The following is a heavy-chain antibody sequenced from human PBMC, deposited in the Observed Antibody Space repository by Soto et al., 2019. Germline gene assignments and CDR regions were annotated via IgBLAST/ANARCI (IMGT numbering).Heavy chain of an antibody. Sequence: ASVKVSCKASGYTFTSYGISWVRQAPGQGLEWVGWISAYNGNTNYAQKLQGRVTMTTDTSTSTAYMELRSLRSDDTAVYYCARDRVAGTEYYYYYYGMDVWGQGTTVTVSS. D-gene: IGHD6-19*01. V-gene: IGHV1-18*04. CDR1: GYTFTSYG. J-gene: IGHJ6*02. CDR2: ISAYNGNT. CDR3: ARDRVAGTEYYYYYYGMDV.